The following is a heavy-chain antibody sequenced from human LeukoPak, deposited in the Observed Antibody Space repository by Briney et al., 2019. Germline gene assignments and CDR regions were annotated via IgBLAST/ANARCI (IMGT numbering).Heavy chain of an antibody. CDR2: ISSSSSYI. V-gene: IGHV3-21*01. CDR3: ARDRVRYGFDYYYGMDV. CDR1: GFTFSSYS. D-gene: IGHD5-18*01. Sequence: GGSLRLSCAASGFTFSSYSMNWVRQAPGKGLEWVSSISSSSSYIYYAGSVKGRFTISRDNAKNSLYLQMNSLRAEDTAVYYCARDRVRYGFDYYYGMDVWGKGTTVTVSS. J-gene: IGHJ6*04.